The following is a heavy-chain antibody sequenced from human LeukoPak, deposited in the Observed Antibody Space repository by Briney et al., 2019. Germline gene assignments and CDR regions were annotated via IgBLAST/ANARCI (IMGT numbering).Heavy chain of an antibody. CDR1: GYSFTSYW. Sequence: GESLKISCKGSGYSFTSYWIGWVRQMPGKGLEWMGIIYPGDSDTRYSPSFQGQVTISADKSISTAYLQWSSLKASDTAMYYCARLDKQYYYDTSGPIDYWGQGTLVTVSS. CDR2: IYPGDSDT. CDR3: ARLDKQYYYDTSGPIDY. D-gene: IGHD3-22*01. J-gene: IGHJ4*02. V-gene: IGHV5-51*01.